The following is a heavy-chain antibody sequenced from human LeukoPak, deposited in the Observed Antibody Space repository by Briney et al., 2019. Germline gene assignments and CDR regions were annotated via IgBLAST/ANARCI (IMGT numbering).Heavy chain of an antibody. V-gene: IGHV4-59*01. CDR2: IYYSGST. D-gene: IGHD2-15*01. J-gene: IGHJ4*02. CDR1: GGSLSGYY. Sequence: SETLSFTCTVSGGSLSGYYWSWIRQPPGKGLEWIGYIYYSGSTNYNPPLKSRVTISVDTSKNQFSLRLSSVTAADTAVYYCARAPCSGGSCYPPDYWGQGTLVTVSS. CDR3: ARAPCSGGSCYPPDY.